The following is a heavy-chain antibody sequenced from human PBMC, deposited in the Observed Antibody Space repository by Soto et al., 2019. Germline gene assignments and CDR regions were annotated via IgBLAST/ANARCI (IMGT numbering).Heavy chain of an antibody. CDR2: IYVSANT. CDR1: TGSMNSYY. J-gene: IGHJ3*02. V-gene: IGHV4-4*07. CDR3: ARAPPTNAFDI. Sequence: QVQLQEWGPGLVKPSETLSLTCTVSTGSMNSYYWSWVRQPAGKGLEWIGRIYVSANTNYNPSLISRVTMSIDTSKRQFSLRLTSVTAADTAVYFCARAPPTNAFDIWGPGTAVTVSS. D-gene: IGHD2-2*01.